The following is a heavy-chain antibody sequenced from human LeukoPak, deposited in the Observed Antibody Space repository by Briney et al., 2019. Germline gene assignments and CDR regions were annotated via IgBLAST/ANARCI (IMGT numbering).Heavy chain of an antibody. CDR3: AREGRYYYDSSGYPRYSYYYGMDV. Sequence: SETLSLTCTVSGGSISSYYWSWIRQPPGKGLEWIGYIYNSGSTNYNPSLKSRVTISVDTSKNQFSLKLSSVTAADTAVYYCAREGRYYYDSSGYPRYSYYYGMDVWGQGTTVTVSS. J-gene: IGHJ6*02. D-gene: IGHD3-22*01. CDR2: IYNSGST. CDR1: GGSISSYY. V-gene: IGHV4-59*01.